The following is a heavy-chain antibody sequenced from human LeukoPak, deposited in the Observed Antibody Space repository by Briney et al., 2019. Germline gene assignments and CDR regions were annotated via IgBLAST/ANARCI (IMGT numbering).Heavy chain of an antibody. J-gene: IGHJ4*02. V-gene: IGHV3-30*18. D-gene: IGHD3-22*01. CDR1: GFTFIGYG. CDR2: ISYDGSTK. Sequence: GGSLRLSCAASGFTFIGYGMHWVRQAPGQGLEWVTVISYDGSTKYYADSVKGRFTISRDNSKNTLYLQMNSLRAEDTAVYYCAKVVNYDRAHYWGQGTLVTVSS. CDR3: AKVVNYDRAHY.